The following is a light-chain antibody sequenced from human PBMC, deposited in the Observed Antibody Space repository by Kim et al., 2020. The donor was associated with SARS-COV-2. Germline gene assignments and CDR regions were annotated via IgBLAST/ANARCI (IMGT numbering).Light chain of an antibody. CDR1: QSISPY. J-gene: IGKJ4*01. CDR3: QQYNSYPIT. Sequence: DIQMTQSPSTLSASVGDRVTITCRASQSISPYLAWYQQKPGKAPNLLIYTTSNLESGVPSRFSGSGSGTEFTLTISSLQPDDFATYYCQQYNSYPITFGGGTKVDIK. V-gene: IGKV1-5*03. CDR2: TTS.